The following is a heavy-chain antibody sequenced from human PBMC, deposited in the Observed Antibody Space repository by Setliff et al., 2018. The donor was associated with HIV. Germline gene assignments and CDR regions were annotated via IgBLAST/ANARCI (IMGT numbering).Heavy chain of an antibody. V-gene: IGHV5-51*01. Sequence: GESLKISCKASGYSFTSYWIGWVRQMPGKGLEWMGIIDPGDSDIRYGPSFRGQVTISVDKSINTAYLQWSSLKASDTAMYYCASSITVAGGRSFYYYAMDVWGQGTTVTVSS. CDR1: GYSFTSYW. CDR2: IDPGDSDI. J-gene: IGHJ6*02. D-gene: IGHD1-20*01. CDR3: ASSITVAGGRSFYYYAMDV.